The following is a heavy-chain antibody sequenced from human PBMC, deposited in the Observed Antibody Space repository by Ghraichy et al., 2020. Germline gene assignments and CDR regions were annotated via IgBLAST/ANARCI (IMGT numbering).Heavy chain of an antibody. V-gene: IGHV4-34*01. J-gene: IGHJ5*02. CDR2: INHSGST. CDR1: GGSFSGYY. Sequence: SETLSLTCAVYGGSFSGYYWSWIRQPPGKGLEWIGEINHSGSTNYNPSLKSRVTISVDTSKNQFSLKLSSVTAADTAVYYCARGPGLVVVAAARSWFDPWGQGTLVTVSS. CDR3: ARGPGLVVVAAARSWFDP. D-gene: IGHD2-15*01.